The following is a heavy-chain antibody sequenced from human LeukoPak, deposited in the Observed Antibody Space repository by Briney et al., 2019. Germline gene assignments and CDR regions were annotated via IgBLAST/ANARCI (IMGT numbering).Heavy chain of an antibody. CDR1: GGSISSSSYY. CDR2: IYYSGST. Sequence: SETLSLTCTVSGGSISSSSYYWGWIRQPPGKGLEWIGSIYYSGSTYYNPSLKSRVTISVDTSKNQFSLKLSSVTAADTAVYYRARLRSTNGMDVWGQGTTVTVSS. CDR3: ARLRSTNGMDV. D-gene: IGHD5/OR15-5a*01. V-gene: IGHV4-39*01. J-gene: IGHJ6*02.